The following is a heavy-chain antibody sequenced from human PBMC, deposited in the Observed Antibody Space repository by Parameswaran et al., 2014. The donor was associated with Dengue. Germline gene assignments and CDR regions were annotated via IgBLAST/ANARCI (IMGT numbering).Heavy chain of an antibody. CDR2: INHSGST. Sequence: VRQAPGKGLEWIGEINHSGSTNYNPSLKSRVTISVDTSKNQFSLKLSSVTAADTAVYYCARNGRWFDPWGQGTLVTVSS. V-gene: IGHV4-34*01. CDR3: ARNGRWFDP. J-gene: IGHJ5*02. D-gene: IGHD1-26*01.